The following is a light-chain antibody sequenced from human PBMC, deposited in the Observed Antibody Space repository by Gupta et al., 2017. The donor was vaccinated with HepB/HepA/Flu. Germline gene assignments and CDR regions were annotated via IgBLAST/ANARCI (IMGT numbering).Light chain of an antibody. J-gene: IGLJ1*01. CDR2: TNN. V-gene: IGLV10-54*04. Sequence: QAELTQPPSVSAGWRQTATLTFTCNSNNVGHEGAVWLQQHQGHPPKLLSYTNNDRPSGISERFSASRSGNTASLTITEVQPEDEAVYYCSAWDNSLNAHVFGTGTKVNVL. CDR1: SNNVGHEG. CDR3: SAWDNSLNAHV.